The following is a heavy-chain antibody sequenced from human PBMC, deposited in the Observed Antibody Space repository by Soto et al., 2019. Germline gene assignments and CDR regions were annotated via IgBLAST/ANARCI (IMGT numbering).Heavy chain of an antibody. V-gene: IGHV2-26*04. CDR3: ASTYSTSWYWLDP. CDR1: GFSLSNAGLC. CDR2: IFSNDEK. D-gene: IGHD6-13*01. J-gene: IGHJ5*02. Sequence: QVTVKESGPVLVKPTETLTLTCTVSGFSLSNAGLCVSWIRQPPGKALEWLAHIFSNDEKSYSTSLKSRLTISKDTSTSQVVLIMTNMDPVDTATYYCASTYSTSWYWLDPWGQGTLVTVSS.